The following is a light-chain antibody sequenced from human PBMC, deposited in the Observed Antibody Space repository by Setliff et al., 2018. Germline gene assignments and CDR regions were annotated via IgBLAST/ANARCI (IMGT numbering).Light chain of an antibody. Sequence: QSALTQPAAVSGSPGQSIAISCTGTSSDVGGYNYVSWYQQHPDKAPKLLLYDVTIRPSGVSDRFSGSKSGNTASLTISGLQAEDEADYYCSSNIGSNNFDVFGTGTKV. CDR1: SSDVGGYNY. J-gene: IGLJ1*01. CDR3: SSNIGSNNFDV. CDR2: DVT. V-gene: IGLV2-14*03.